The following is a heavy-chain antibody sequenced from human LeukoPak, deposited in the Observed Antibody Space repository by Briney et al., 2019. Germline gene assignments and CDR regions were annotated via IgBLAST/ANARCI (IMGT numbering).Heavy chain of an antibody. D-gene: IGHD2-2*02. CDR2: IYPGDSHT. CDR3: ARQYCRSTSCYSPFDY. Sequence: GESLKISCKGSGYSFTTYWIGWVRQMPGKGLEWMGIIYPGDSHTRYSPSFQGQVTISADKSISTAYLQLSSLKASDTAMYYCARQYCRSTSCYSPFDYWGQGTLVTVSS. V-gene: IGHV5-51*01. CDR1: GYSFTTYW. J-gene: IGHJ4*02.